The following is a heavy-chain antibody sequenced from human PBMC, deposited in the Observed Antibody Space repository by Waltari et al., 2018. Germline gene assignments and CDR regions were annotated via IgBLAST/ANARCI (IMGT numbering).Heavy chain of an antibody. J-gene: IGHJ6*02. D-gene: IGHD3-22*01. Sequence: QVQLVESGGGVVQPGRSLRLSCPASEFTFRSYPMHWVRQAPGKGLEWVAVISYNERNIYYVDSVKGRFTISRDNSRKTLYLQMNSLRAEDTAVYYCARDYCDRTNCHGMDVWGQGTTVTVSS. CDR1: EFTFRSYP. CDR3: ARDYCDRTNCHGMDV. V-gene: IGHV3-30*04. CDR2: ISYNERNI.